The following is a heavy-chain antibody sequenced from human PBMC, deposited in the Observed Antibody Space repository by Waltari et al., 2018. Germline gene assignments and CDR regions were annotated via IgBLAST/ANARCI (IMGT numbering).Heavy chain of an antibody. CDR3: APLRGGYHYP. J-gene: IGHJ5*02. Sequence: QVQLVQSGAEVKKPGSSVKVSCKASGGTFSSYAISWVRQAPGQGLEWMGGIIPIFCTGNYAQRFQGRVTIPAEKTTGPAYMELGSLRSEDTAVYYCAPLRGGYHYPWGQGTLVTVSS. D-gene: IGHD5-12*01. V-gene: IGHV1-69*14. CDR2: IIPIFCTG. CDR1: GGTFSSYA.